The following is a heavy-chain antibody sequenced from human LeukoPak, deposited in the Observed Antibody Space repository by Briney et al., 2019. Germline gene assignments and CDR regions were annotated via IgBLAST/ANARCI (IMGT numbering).Heavy chain of an antibody. Sequence: PSETLSLTCAVYGGSFSGHYWSWIRQPPGKGLEWIGEINHSGSTNYNPSLKSRVTILVDTSKNQFSLKLSSVTAADTAVYYCAREVQHYAGSLYDHDAFDIWGQGTMVTVSS. CDR2: INHSGST. CDR3: AREVQHYAGSLYDHDAFDI. D-gene: IGHD3-22*01. V-gene: IGHV4-34*01. J-gene: IGHJ3*02. CDR1: GGSFSGHY.